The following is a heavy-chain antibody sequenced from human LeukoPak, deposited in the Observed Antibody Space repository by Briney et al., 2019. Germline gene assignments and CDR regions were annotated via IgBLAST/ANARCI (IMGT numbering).Heavy chain of an antibody. V-gene: IGHV3-48*03. D-gene: IGHD6-19*01. CDR2: ISSSGSTV. Sequence: GGSLRLSCALSGFTCGSHEMNCVRQAPGKGLDWVSYISSSGSTVYYPDSVKGRFTISRDNAKNSLYLQMTSLRGEDTAVYYCARGGSVAGLYWGQGTLVTVSS. J-gene: IGHJ4*02. CDR3: ARGGSVAGLY. CDR1: GFTCGSHE.